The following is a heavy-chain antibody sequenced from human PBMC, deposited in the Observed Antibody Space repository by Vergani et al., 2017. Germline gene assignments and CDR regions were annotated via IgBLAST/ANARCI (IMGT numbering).Heavy chain of an antibody. CDR3: ARVRGASSSRAFDI. CDR2: MYTSGHT. D-gene: IGHD6-13*01. J-gene: IGHJ3*02. CDR1: GASVSRGTYY. V-gene: IGHV4-61*02. Sequence: QVQLQESGPGLLKPSQTLSLTCTVSGASVSRGTYYWTWIRQPAGKKLEWIVRMYTSGHTIYNPSLESRVTMSVDTSKNQFSLKLSSVTAADTAVYYCARVRGASSSRAFDIWGQGTMVTVSS.